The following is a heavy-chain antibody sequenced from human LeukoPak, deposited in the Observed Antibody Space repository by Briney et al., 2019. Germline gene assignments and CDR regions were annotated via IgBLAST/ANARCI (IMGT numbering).Heavy chain of an antibody. J-gene: IGHJ4*02. V-gene: IGHV3-23*01. Sequence: GGSLRLSCAASGFTFSSFAMSWVRQAPGKGLEWVSAISGSGGSTYYADSVKGRFTISRDNSKNTLYLQMNSLRAEDTAVYYCAKDYKRTMIVVVIRADYFDYWGQGTLVTVSS. CDR2: ISGSGGST. CDR3: AKDYKRTMIVVVIRADYFDY. D-gene: IGHD3-22*01. CDR1: GFTFSSFA.